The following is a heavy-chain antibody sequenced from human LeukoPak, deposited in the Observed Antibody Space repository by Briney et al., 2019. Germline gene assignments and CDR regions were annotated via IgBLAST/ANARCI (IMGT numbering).Heavy chain of an antibody. CDR3: ACSPTMVRGVMVY. CDR2: IYSGGST. V-gene: IGHV3-53*01. CDR1: GFTVSSNY. Sequence: GGSLRLSCAASGFTVSSNYMSWVRQAPGKGLEWVSVIYSGGSTYYADSVKGRFTISRDNSKNTLYLQMNSLRAEDTAVYYCACSPTMVRGVMVYWGQGTLVTVSS. D-gene: IGHD3-10*01. J-gene: IGHJ4*02.